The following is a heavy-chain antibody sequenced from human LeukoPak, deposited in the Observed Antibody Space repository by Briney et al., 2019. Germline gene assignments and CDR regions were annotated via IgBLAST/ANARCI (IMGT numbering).Heavy chain of an antibody. CDR3: TRGCSGGSCYSSTTPTVDY. Sequence: GGSLRLSCAASGFTFSSYVVTWVRQAPGKGLEGVAVISYDGSNKYYADSVKGRFTISRDNSKNTLYLQMNSLRAEDTAVYYCTRGCSGGSCYSSTTPTVDYWGQGTLVTVSS. CDR2: ISYDGSNK. V-gene: IGHV3-30-3*01. CDR1: GFTFSSYV. D-gene: IGHD2-15*01. J-gene: IGHJ4*02.